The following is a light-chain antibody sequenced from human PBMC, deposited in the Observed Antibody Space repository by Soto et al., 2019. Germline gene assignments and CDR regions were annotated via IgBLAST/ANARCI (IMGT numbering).Light chain of an antibody. CDR2: HAS. J-gene: IGKJ5*01. V-gene: IGKV1-33*01. Sequence: DIQMTQSPSSLSASIGDRVTITCQASQNITNNLSWYQQKPGKAPNLLIYHASILAKGVTSRFSGSGSGTDFSFIITSLQREDLATYYCQQYYGLPPLTVGQGTRLEIK. CDR1: QNITNN. CDR3: QQYYGLPPLT.